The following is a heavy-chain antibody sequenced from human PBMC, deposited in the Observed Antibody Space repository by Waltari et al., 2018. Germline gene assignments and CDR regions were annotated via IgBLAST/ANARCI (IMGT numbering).Heavy chain of an antibody. CDR2: ISSDGTNK. CDR1: DFTINDFA. Sequence: QVHLLESGGGVVQSGKSLSLPCAASDFTINDFAMHWVRQAPGKGLEWVSVISSDGTNKYYADSVKGRFIISRDNSGSTLYLQMNSLRPQDTAIYYCARGDCRSTSCYSLESWGHGTLVTVS. J-gene: IGHJ1*01. CDR3: ARGDCRSTSCYSLES. V-gene: IGHV3-30*01. D-gene: IGHD2-2*01.